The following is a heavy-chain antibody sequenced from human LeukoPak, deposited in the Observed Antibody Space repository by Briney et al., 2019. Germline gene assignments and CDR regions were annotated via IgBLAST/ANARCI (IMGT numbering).Heavy chain of an antibody. CDR3: ARGLGYSYGYHLLYFQH. D-gene: IGHD5-18*01. CDR1: GGSFSGYY. Sequence: SETLSLTCAVYGGSFSGYYWSWIRQPPGKGLEWIGEINHSGSTNYNPSLKSRVTISVDTSKNQFSLKPSSVTAADTAVYYCARGLGYSYGYHLLYFQHWGQGTLVTVSS. V-gene: IGHV4-34*01. CDR2: INHSGST. J-gene: IGHJ1*01.